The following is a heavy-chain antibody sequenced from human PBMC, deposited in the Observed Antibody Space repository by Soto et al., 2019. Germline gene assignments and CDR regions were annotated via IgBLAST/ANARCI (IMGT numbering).Heavy chain of an antibody. J-gene: IGHJ6*03. V-gene: IGHV5-51*01. CDR2: IYPGDSDT. D-gene: IGHD3-3*01. Sequence: GESLKISCKGSGYSFTSYWIGWVRQMAVKGLEWMGIIYPGDSDTRYSPSFQGQVTISADKSISTAYLQWSSLKASDTAMYYCARHESNFWRWYLIEDYYYYMDGWGKGTTVTVAS. CDR3: ARHESNFWRWYLIEDYYYYMDG. CDR1: GYSFTSYW.